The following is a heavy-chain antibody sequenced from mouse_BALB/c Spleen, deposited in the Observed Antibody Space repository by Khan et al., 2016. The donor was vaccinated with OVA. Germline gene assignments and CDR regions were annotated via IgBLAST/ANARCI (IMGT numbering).Heavy chain of an antibody. D-gene: IGHD2-12*01. Sequence: EVELVESGGGIVQPGGSLKRFCAASIFTISSYGMSSVRHTPDKMLDLVATIDSNGGSTDYPVSVKRRFSISGDNAKNALYLQMRSLKSEDTAMYYCARSAIWGQGTTLTVSS. J-gene: IGHJ2*01. CDR3: ARSAI. CDR1: IFTISSYG. V-gene: IGHV5-6-3*01. CDR2: IDSNGGST.